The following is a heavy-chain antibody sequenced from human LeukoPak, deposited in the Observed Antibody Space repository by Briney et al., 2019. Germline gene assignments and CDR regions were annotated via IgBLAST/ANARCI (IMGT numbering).Heavy chain of an antibody. Sequence: GASVKVSCKASGGTFSTYAISWVRQAPGQRLEWVGRIVPILGTANYAQNFQGRVTITADRSTTTAYMELSSLRSEDTAVYYCARVLQGSSWPYYFDYWGQGTLVTVSS. CDR1: GGTFSTYA. V-gene: IGHV1-69*04. J-gene: IGHJ4*02. CDR3: ARVLQGSSWPYYFDY. CDR2: IVPILGTA. D-gene: IGHD6-13*01.